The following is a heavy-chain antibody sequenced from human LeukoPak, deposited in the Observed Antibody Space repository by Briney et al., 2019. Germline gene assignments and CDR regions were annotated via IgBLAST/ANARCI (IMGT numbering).Heavy chain of an antibody. J-gene: IGHJ4*02. Sequence: SVKVSCKASGGTFSSYAISWVRQAPGQGLQWMGRFIPIFGTANYAQKFQGRVSITTGESTSTAYMQLSSLRSEDTAVYYCARDLGITGTYDNHCFDYWGQGTLVTVSS. V-gene: IGHV1-69*05. CDR3: ARDLGITGTYDNHCFDY. CDR1: GGTFSSYA. D-gene: IGHD1-20*01. CDR2: FIPIFGTA.